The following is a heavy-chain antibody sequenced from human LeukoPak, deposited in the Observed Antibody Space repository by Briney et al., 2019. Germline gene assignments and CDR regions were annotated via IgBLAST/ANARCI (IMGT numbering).Heavy chain of an antibody. CDR2: ISYSGST. CDR1: GGSISSNTYY. J-gene: IGHJ3*02. Sequence: SETLSLTCIVSGGSISSNTYYWGWIRQPPGKGLEWIGYISYSGSTNYNPSLKSRVTISIDTSKNQFSLKLRSVTAADTAIYYCARQGYDILTGYIDAFDIWGQGTMVTVSS. D-gene: IGHD3-9*01. V-gene: IGHV4-61*05. CDR3: ARQGYDILTGYIDAFDI.